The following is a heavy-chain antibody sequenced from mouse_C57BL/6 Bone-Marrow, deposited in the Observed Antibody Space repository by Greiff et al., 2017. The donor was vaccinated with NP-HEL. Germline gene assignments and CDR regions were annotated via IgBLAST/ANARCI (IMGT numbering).Heavy chain of an antibody. CDR2: IRSKSNNYAT. CDR3: VSYYYGTFAY. Sequence: GGGLVQPKGSLKLSCAASGFSFNTYAMNWVRQAPGKGLEWVARIRSKSNNYATYYADSVKDRFTISRDDSESMLYLQMNNLKTEDTAMYYCVSYYYGTFAYWGQGTLVTVSA. CDR1: GFSFNTYA. V-gene: IGHV10-1*01. D-gene: IGHD1-1*01. J-gene: IGHJ3*01.